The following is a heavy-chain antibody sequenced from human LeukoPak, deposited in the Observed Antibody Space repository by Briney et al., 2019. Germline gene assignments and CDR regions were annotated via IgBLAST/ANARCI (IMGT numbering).Heavy chain of an antibody. J-gene: IGHJ4*02. CDR3: AKPLLAGTISQHVKHFDY. CDR2: INGSGGST. CDR1: GLTFSSYD. Sequence: GGSLRLSCAASGLTFSSYDLSWVRQAPGKGLEWVSTINGSGGSTYYADSVKGRFTISRDNCKSTLYLRMHSLRAADTAVYYYAKPLLAGTISQHVKHFDYWGQGTLVTVSS. D-gene: IGHD6-19*01. V-gene: IGHV3-23*01.